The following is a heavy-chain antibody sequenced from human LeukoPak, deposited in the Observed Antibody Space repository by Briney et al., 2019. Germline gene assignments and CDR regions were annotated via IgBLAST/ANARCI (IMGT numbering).Heavy chain of an antibody. V-gene: IGHV1-18*01. CDR3: VREEELIRGFISLAY. CDR2: ISAYSGDT. CDR1: GYTFTTYG. J-gene: IGHJ4*02. Sequence: ASVSVSCKASGYTFTTYGISWVRQAPGQGPEWMGWISAYSGDTKYAQNVQGRVTMTRDTSTSTAYMELRSLSSDDTAVYYCVREEELIRGFISLAYWGQGSLVTVSS. D-gene: IGHD3-10*01.